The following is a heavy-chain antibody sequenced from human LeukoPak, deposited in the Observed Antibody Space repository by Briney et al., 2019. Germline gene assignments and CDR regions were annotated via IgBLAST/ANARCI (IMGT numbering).Heavy chain of an antibody. Sequence: ASVKVSCKASGYTFTGYFMHWVRQAPGQGLEWMGWINPNSGGTNYAQKFQGRVTMTRDTSISTAYMELSRVRSDDTAVYYCARYYSGWYYFDYWGQGTLVTVSS. CDR2: INPNSGGT. J-gene: IGHJ4*02. D-gene: IGHD6-19*01. CDR3: ARYYSGWYYFDY. CDR1: GYTFTGYF. V-gene: IGHV1-2*02.